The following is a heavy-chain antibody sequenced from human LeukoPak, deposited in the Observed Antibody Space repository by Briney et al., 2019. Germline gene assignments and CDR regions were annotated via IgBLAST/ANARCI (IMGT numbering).Heavy chain of an antibody. D-gene: IGHD6-13*01. Sequence: ASVKVSCKASGYTFTSCDINWVRQATGQGLQWMGWMNPNSGDTGYAQNFQGRISITRNTSISTAYMELSGLSSEDTAVYYCARDMRGAAAADDAFDIWGQGTMVTVSS. CDR2: MNPNSGDT. V-gene: IGHV1-8*02. CDR1: GYTFTSCD. CDR3: ARDMRGAAAADDAFDI. J-gene: IGHJ3*02.